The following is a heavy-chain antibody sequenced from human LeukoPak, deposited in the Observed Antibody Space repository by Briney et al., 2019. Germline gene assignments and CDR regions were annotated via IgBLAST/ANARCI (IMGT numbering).Heavy chain of an antibody. CDR1: GGSISSGGYY. CDR2: IYYSGST. V-gene: IGHV4-31*03. J-gene: IGHJ4*02. Sequence: SETLSLTCTVSGGSISSGGYYWSWIRQHPGKGLEWIGYIYYSGSTYYNPSLKSRVTISADTSKNQFSLKLSSVTAADTAVYYCARVEVTRSYYDDSGLNYWGQGTLVTVSS. CDR3: ARVEVTRSYYDDSGLNY. D-gene: IGHD3-3*01.